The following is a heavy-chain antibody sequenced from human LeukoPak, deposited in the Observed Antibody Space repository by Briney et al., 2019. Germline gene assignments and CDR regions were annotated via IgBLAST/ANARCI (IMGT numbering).Heavy chain of an antibody. CDR3: AKDLGSYLDY. CDR1: GFTVSSNY. D-gene: IGHD3-16*02. J-gene: IGHJ4*02. Sequence: GGSLRLSCAVSGFTVSSNYMSWVRQAPGKGLEWVSVLYSGGSTYYADSVRGRFTISRDNSKNTLYLQMNSLRAEDTAVYYCAKDLGSYLDYWGQGTLVTVSS. CDR2: LYSGGST. V-gene: IGHV3-53*05.